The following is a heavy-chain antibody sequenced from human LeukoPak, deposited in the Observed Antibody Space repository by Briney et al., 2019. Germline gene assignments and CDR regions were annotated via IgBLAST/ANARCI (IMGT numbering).Heavy chain of an antibody. CDR3: ARERYCSSTSCSDAFDI. J-gene: IGHJ3*02. D-gene: IGHD2-2*01. CDR2: IIPIFGTA. V-gene: IGHV1-69*05. Sequence: SVKVSCKASGDTFSSYAISWVRQAPGQGLEWMGGIIPIFGTANYAQKFQGRVTITTDESTSTAYMELSSLRSEDTAVYYCARERYCSSTSCSDAFDIWGQGTTVTVSS. CDR1: GDTFSSYA.